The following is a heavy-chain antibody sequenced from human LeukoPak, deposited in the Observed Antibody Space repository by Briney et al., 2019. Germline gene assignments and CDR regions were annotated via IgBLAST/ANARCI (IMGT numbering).Heavy chain of an antibody. V-gene: IGHV4-34*01. CDR2: INHSGST. CDR1: GGSFSGYY. J-gene: IGHJ3*02. D-gene: IGHD4-17*01. Sequence: SETLSLTCAVYGGSFSGYYWSWIRQPPGKGLEWIGEINHSGSTNYNPSLKSRLTIPGDTSKNQFSLKLSSVTAADTAVYYCATSHDYGDLDAFDIWGQGTMVTVSS. CDR3: ATSHDYGDLDAFDI.